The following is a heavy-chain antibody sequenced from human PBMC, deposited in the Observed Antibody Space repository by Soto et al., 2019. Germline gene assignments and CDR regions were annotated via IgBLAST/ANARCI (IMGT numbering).Heavy chain of an antibody. D-gene: IGHD6-19*01. CDR2: ISWNGGTV. V-gene: IGHV3-9*01. Sequence: PGGSLRLSCITSGFTFEDYAMHWVRQVPGRGLEWVSGISWNGGTVDYADTVRGRFTVSRDNSKRSLYMQMNNQRGEDTAFYYCAKGRSGWNDDALGIWGRRTMVTASS. CDR3: AKGRSGWNDDALGI. J-gene: IGHJ3*02. CDR1: GFTFEDYA.